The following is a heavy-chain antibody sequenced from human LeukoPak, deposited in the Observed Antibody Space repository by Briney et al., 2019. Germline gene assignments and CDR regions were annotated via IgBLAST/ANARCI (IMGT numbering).Heavy chain of an antibody. Sequence: RPSETLSLTCAVYGGSFSGYYWSWIRQPPGKGLEWIGEINHSGSTNYNPSLKSRVTISVDTSKNQFSLKLSSVTAADTAVYYCARGTGYCFDYWGQGTLVTVSS. D-gene: IGHD4-17*01. J-gene: IGHJ4*02. CDR1: GGSFSGYY. CDR2: INHSGST. CDR3: ARGTGYCFDY. V-gene: IGHV4-34*01.